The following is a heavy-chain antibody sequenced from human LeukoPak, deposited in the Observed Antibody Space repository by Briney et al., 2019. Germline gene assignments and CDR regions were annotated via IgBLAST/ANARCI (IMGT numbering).Heavy chain of an antibody. D-gene: IGHD3/OR15-3a*01. V-gene: IGHV3-20*04. J-gene: IGHJ3*02. CDR2: INLNGGST. Sequence: GGSLRLPCAASGFTFDDYGMSWVRQAPRKGLEWVSGINLNGGSTGYADSVKGRFTISRDNAKNSLYLQMNSLRAEDTALYYCASGLNDAFDIWGQGTMVTVSS. CDR3: ASGLNDAFDI. CDR1: GFTFDDYG.